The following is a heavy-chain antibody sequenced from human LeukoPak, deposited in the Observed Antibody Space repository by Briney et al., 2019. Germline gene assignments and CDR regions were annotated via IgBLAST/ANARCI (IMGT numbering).Heavy chain of an antibody. CDR3: ASTRGYSYGYGAFDI. J-gene: IGHJ3*02. CDR1: GGTFSSYA. CDR2: IIPIFGTA. D-gene: IGHD5-18*01. V-gene: IGHV1-69*13. Sequence: SVKVSCKVSGGTFSSYAISWVRQAPGQGLEWMGGIIPIFGTASYAQKFQGRVTITADESTSTAYMELSSLRSEDTAVYYCASTRGYSYGYGAFDIWGQGTMVTVSS.